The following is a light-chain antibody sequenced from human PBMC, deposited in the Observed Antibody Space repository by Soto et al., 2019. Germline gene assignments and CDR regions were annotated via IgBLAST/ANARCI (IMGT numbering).Light chain of an antibody. Sequence: DILMTQSPLSLPGTLGQSASISCRSSQSLLNSDGSTYLNWFQQRPGQSPRRLIYKVSNRDSGVPDRFSGSGSGTDFALKIRRVEAEDVGVYYCMQGTHRPTTFGQGTRLEIK. J-gene: IGKJ5*01. V-gene: IGKV2-30*01. CDR1: QSLLNSDGSTY. CDR2: KVS. CDR3: MQGTHRPTT.